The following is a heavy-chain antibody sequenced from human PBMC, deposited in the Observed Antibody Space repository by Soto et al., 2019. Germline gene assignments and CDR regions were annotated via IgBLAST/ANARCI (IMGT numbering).Heavy chain of an antibody. J-gene: IGHJ6*02. Sequence: EVQLVESGGGLVQPGGSLRLSCSASGFTFSTYWMTWVRQAQGKGLEWVANIKQDGTEKYYVDSVRGRFTVSRDNAKNSLYLQMNNLRAEDTAMYYCARGGCGAGSCHTPVEYYGLDVWGQGTTVTVSS. V-gene: IGHV3-7*05. CDR3: ARGGCGAGSCHTPVEYYGLDV. CDR1: GFTFSTYW. D-gene: IGHD2-15*01. CDR2: IKQDGTEK.